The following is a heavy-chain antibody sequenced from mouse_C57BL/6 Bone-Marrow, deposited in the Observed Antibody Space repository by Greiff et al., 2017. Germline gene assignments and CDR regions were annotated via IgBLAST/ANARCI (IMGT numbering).Heavy chain of an antibody. CDR2: IDPETGGT. Sequence: LQESGAELVRPGASVTLSCKASGYTFTDYEMHWVKQTPVHGLEWIGAIDPETGGTAYNQKFKGKAILTADKSSSTAYMELRSLTSEDSAVYYCTRLYYSNLYYYAMDYWGQGTSVTVSS. CDR1: GYTFTDYE. D-gene: IGHD2-5*01. CDR3: TRLYYSNLYYYAMDY. V-gene: IGHV1-15*01. J-gene: IGHJ4*01.